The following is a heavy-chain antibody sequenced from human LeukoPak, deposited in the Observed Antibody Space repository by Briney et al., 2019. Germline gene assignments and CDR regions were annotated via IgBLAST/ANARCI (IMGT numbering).Heavy chain of an antibody. J-gene: IGHJ6*03. V-gene: IGHV3-21*01. CDR3: ARELYCSGGTCSNDYYYYYYYMDV. Sequence: GGSLRLSCAASGFTFSTYSMNWVRQAPGKGLEWVSSISSGSSYIYYADSVKGRFTISRDNAKNSLYLQMNSLRAEDTAVYYCARELYCSGGTCSNDYYYYYYYMDVWGKGTTVTVSS. CDR2: ISSGSSYI. CDR1: GFTFSTYS. D-gene: IGHD2-15*01.